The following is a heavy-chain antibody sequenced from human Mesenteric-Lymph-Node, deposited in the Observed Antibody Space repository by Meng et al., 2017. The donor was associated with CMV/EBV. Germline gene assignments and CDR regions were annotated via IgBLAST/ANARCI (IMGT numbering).Heavy chain of an antibody. CDR2: SSGSGVNT. CDR1: GLTFSNYA. CDR3: AKGGPAAPDPRYFQH. D-gene: IGHD2-2*01. Sequence: GGSLRLSCAASGLTFSNYAMSWVRQAPGKGLEWVSASSGSGVNTYYADSVKGRFTISRDNSKNTLYLQMNSLRAEDTAVYYCAKGGPAAPDPRYFQHWGQGTLVTVSS. V-gene: IGHV3-23*01. J-gene: IGHJ1*01.